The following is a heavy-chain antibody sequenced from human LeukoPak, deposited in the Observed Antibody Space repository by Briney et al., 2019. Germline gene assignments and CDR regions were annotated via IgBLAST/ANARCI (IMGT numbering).Heavy chain of an antibody. D-gene: IGHD6-19*01. CDR1: GYTFTDYG. J-gene: IGHJ4*02. Sequence: ASVKVSCKAAGYTFTDYGLSWVRQAPGQGLEWVGWISVYNGNTNYAQNLQGRVTMTTDTSTSMAYMDLRSLRSDDTAVYYCARDKGGAYSTGWYDYWGQGTLVTVSS. V-gene: IGHV1-18*01. CDR3: ARDKGGAYSTGWYDY. CDR2: ISVYNGNT.